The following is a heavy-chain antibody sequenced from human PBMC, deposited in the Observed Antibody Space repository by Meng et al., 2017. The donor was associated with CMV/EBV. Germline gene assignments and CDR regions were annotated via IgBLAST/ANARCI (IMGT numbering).Heavy chain of an antibody. CDR3: ARDISGCFDY. J-gene: IGHJ4*02. CDR2: ISSSNSYI. CDR1: GFTFSSYG. V-gene: IGHV3-21*01. Sequence: GESLKISCAASGFTFSSYGMHWVRQAPGKGLEWVSSISSSNSYIYYADSVKGRFTISRDNAKNSLYLQTNSLRAEDTAVYYCARDISGCFDYWGQGTLVTVSS. D-gene: IGHD3-22*01.